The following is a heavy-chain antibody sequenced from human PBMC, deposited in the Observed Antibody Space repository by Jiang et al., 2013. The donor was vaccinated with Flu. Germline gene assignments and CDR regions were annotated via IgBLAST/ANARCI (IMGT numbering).Heavy chain of an antibody. V-gene: IGHV3-53*01. CDR3: ARVEMATISYYFDY. CDR2: IYSGGST. Sequence: AASGFTVSSNYMSWVRQAPGKGLEWVSVIYSGGSTYYADSVKGRFTISRDNSKNTLYLQMNSLRAEDTAVYYCARVEMATISYYFDYWGQGTLVTVSS. J-gene: IGHJ4*02. D-gene: IGHD5-24*01. CDR1: GFTVSSNY.